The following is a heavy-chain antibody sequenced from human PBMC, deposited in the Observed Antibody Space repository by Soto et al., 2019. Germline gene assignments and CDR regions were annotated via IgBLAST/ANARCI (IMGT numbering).Heavy chain of an antibody. CDR2: ISGSGDTS. D-gene: IGHD6-19*01. J-gene: IGHJ4*02. V-gene: IGHV3-23*01. CDR3: AKEGTSGLYYFDY. Sequence: GGSLRLSCAASGITFSNYAITWVRQAPGKGLEWVSIISGSGDTSYYADSVKGRFTISRDNSRNTLYLQMRAGDSAKYYCAKEGTSGLYYFDYWGPGTLVTVSS. CDR1: GITFSNYA.